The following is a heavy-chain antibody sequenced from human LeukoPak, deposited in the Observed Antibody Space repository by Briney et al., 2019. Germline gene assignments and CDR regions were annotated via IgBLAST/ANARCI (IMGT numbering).Heavy chain of an antibody. V-gene: IGHV4-59*01. CDR2: IYYSGST. CDR1: GGSISSYY. CDR3: ARDHGIAAAGEGSWFDP. D-gene: IGHD6-13*01. J-gene: IGHJ5*02. Sequence: PSETLSLTCTVSGGSISSYYWSWIRQPPGKGLEWIGYIYYSGSTNYNPSLKSRVTISVDTSKNQFSLKLSSVTAADTAVYYCARDHGIAAAGEGSWFDPWGQGTLVTVSS.